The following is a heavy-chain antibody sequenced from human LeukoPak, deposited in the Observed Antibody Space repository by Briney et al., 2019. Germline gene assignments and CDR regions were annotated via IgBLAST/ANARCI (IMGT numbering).Heavy chain of an antibody. CDR1: GGTFSSYA. CDR2: IIPIFGTA. CDR3: ARDDYGGNSELDY. Sequence: GASVTVSCKASGGTFSSYAISWVRQAPGQGLEWMGGIIPIFGTANYAQKFQGRVTITADESTSTAYMELRSLRSDDTAVYYCARDDYGGNSELDYWGQGTLVTVSS. V-gene: IGHV1-69*13. D-gene: IGHD4-23*01. J-gene: IGHJ4*02.